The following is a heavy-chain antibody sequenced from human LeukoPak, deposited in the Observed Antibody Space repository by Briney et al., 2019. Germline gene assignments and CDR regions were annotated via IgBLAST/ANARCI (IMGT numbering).Heavy chain of an antibody. CDR3: AKDQGIAAAGTDGPDY. CDR2: ISGSGGST. Sequence: GGSLRLSCAASGFTFSSYAMSGVRQAPGKGLEWVSAISGSGGSTYYADSVKGRFTISRDNSKNTLYLQMNSLRAEDTAVYYCAKDQGIAAAGTDGPDYWGQGTLVTVSS. J-gene: IGHJ4*02. V-gene: IGHV3-23*01. CDR1: GFTFSSYA. D-gene: IGHD6-13*01.